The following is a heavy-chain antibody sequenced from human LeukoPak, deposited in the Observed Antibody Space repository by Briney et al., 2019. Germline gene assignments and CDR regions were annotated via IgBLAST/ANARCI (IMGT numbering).Heavy chain of an antibody. V-gene: IGHV4-39*01. CDR3: ARSWFRXXGAXDI. J-gene: IGHJ3*02. CDR2: IYYSGST. CDR1: GGSISSSSYY. D-gene: IGHD3-10*01. Sequence: SETLSLTCSVSGGSISSSSYYWGWIRQPPGKGLEWIGSIYYSGSTYYKPSLKSRVTISVDTSKNQFSLKLNSVSASDTTIYYCARSWFRXXGAXDIWXQGTTVTVTS.